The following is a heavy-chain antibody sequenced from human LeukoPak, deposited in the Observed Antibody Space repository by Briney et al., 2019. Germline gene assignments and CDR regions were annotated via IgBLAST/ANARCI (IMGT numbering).Heavy chain of an antibody. CDR1: GGSSSAYF. V-gene: IGHV4-34*01. D-gene: IGHD3-10*01. CDR2: INQGGST. CDR3: ARGWARGLWFGERGYYYYMDG. J-gene: IGHJ6*03. Sequence: PSETLSLTGALYGGSSSAYFLCWIRQPPGTGLEWRGEINQGGSTNYNPSLKSRVTISVDTSKKQFSLRLSSVTAADTAVYYCARGWARGLWFGERGYYYYMDGWGKGTTVTVSS.